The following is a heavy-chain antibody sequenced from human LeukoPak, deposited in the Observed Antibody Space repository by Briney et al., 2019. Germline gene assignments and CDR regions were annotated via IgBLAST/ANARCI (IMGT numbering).Heavy chain of an antibody. V-gene: IGHV1-18*01. CDR1: GYTFTSYG. J-gene: IGHJ4*02. CDR3: ARVAYYGDQGYFDY. Sequence: GASVKVSCKASGYTFTSYGITWVRQAPGQGLEWMGWISAYNGNTNYAQKLQGRVTMTTDTFTSTAYMELRSLRSDDTAVYYCARVAYYGDQGYFDYWGRGTLVTVSS. D-gene: IGHD4-17*01. CDR2: ISAYNGNT.